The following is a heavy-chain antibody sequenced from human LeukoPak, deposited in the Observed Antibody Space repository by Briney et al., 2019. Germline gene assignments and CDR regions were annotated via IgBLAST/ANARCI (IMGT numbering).Heavy chain of an antibody. CDR3: AREMAHYFDSSGYSI. CDR2: ISSSSSTI. CDR1: GFTFSSSS. J-gene: IGHJ4*02. Sequence: PGGSLRLSCAASGFTFSSSSMNWVRQAPGKGLEWVSYISSSSSTIHYAESVKGRFTISRDNAKNSLYLQMNSLRDEDTAVYYCAREMAHYFDSSGYSIWGQGTLVTVSS. V-gene: IGHV3-48*02. D-gene: IGHD3-22*01.